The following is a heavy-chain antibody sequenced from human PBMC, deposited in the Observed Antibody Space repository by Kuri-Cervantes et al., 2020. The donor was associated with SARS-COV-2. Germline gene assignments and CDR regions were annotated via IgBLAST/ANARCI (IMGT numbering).Heavy chain of an antibody. V-gene: IGHV5-51*01. J-gene: IGHJ6*03. Sequence: KVSCKGSGYSFTGYWIAWVRQMPGKGLEWMGIIYPGDSDTRYSPSFQGQVTISADKSISTAFLQWSSLKASDTAIYYCARRAYGEQVDYYYMDVWGKGTTVTVSS. CDR3: ARRAYGEQVDYYYMDV. CDR2: IYPGDSDT. CDR1: GYSFTGYW. D-gene: IGHD4-17*01.